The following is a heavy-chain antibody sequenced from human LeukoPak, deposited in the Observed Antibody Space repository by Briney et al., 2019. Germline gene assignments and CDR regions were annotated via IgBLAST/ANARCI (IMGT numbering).Heavy chain of an antibody. Sequence: KSSETLSLTCAVYGGSFSGYYWSWIRQPPGKGLEWIGEINHSGSTNYNPSLKSRVTISVDTSKNQFSLKLSSVTAADTAVYCCARGPYYDFWSGYYWLWGQGTLVTVSS. CDR2: INHSGST. V-gene: IGHV4-34*01. J-gene: IGHJ4*02. CDR3: ARGPYYDFWSGYYWL. D-gene: IGHD3-3*01. CDR1: GGSFSGYY.